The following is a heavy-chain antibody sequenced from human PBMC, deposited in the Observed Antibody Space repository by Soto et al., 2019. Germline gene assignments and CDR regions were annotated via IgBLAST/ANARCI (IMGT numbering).Heavy chain of an antibody. CDR1: GGTFSSYT. V-gene: IGHV1-69*04. D-gene: IGHD2-15*01. J-gene: IGHJ4*02. CDR3: ARDQGLCSGGSCWGYFDY. CDR2: IIPILGIA. Sequence: SVKVSCKASGGTFSSYTISWVRHAPGQGLEWMGRIIPILGIANYAQKFQGRVTITADKSTSTAYMELSSLRSEDTAVYYCARDQGLCSGGSCWGYFDYWGQGTLVTVSS.